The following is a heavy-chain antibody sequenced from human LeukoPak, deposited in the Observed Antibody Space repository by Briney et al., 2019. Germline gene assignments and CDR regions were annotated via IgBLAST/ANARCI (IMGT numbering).Heavy chain of an antibody. CDR3: AKDIVVVPASISPPFYYYYGMDV. J-gene: IGHJ6*04. CDR1: GVTFSSYC. V-gene: IGHV3-30*18. Sequence: PGRSLRLSCAASGVTFSSYCMHWVRQAPGKGLEWVGVISYDGSTKYYADSVKGRFTISRDNSKNTLYLQMNSLRAEDTAVYYCAKDIVVVPASISPPFYYYYGMDVWGKGTTVTVSS. CDR2: ISYDGSTK. D-gene: IGHD2-2*01.